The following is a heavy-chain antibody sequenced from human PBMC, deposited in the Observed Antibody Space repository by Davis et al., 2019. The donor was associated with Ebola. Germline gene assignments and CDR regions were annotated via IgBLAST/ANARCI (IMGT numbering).Heavy chain of an antibody. CDR3: AAKFY. J-gene: IGHJ4*02. V-gene: IGHV3-21*01. Sequence: SVKGRFTISRDNAKNSLYLQMNSLRAEDTAVYYCAAKFYWGQGTLVTVSS.